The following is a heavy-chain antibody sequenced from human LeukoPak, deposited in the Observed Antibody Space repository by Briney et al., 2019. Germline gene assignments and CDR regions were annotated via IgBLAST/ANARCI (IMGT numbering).Heavy chain of an antibody. Sequence: SETLSLTCTVSGGSISSHYWSWIRQPPGKGLEWIGYFYYSGSTNYNPSLKSRVTISVDTSRNQFSLKLSSVTAADTAVCYCARHANAYSSSWFDYWGQGTLVTVSS. V-gene: IGHV4-59*08. J-gene: IGHJ4*02. CDR2: FYYSGST. CDR1: GGSISSHY. D-gene: IGHD6-13*01. CDR3: ARHANAYSSSWFDY.